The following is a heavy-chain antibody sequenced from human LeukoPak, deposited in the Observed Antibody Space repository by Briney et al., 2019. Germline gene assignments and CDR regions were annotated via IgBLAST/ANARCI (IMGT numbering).Heavy chain of an antibody. Sequence: ASVKVSCKASGGTFSSYAISWVRQAPGQGLEWVGGIIPIFGTANYAQKLQGRVTMTTDTSTSTAYMELRSLRSDDTAVYYCARVKPSDYYYYYYMDVWGKGTTVTVSS. V-gene: IGHV1-69*05. CDR2: IIPIFGTA. CDR3: ARVKPSDYYYYYYMDV. CDR1: GGTFSSYA. J-gene: IGHJ6*03.